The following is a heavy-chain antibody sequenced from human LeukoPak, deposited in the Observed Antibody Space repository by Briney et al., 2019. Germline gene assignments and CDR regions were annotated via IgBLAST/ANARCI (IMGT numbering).Heavy chain of an antibody. V-gene: IGHV3-48*02. J-gene: IGHJ3*02. CDR3: ARARVFLAFDI. CDR1: GFTFSNYN. CDR2: ISTSSSAI. D-gene: IGHD3-3*01. Sequence: GGSLRLSCAASGFTFSNYNMIWVRQAPGEGLEWVSFISTSSSAIYYADSVKGRFTISRDNARNSLYPQMNSLRDEDTAVYYCARARVFLAFDIWGQGTMVTVSS.